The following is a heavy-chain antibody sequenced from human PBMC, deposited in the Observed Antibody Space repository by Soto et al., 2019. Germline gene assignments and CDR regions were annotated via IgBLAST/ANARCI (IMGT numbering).Heavy chain of an antibody. CDR2: INTIFGTP. J-gene: IGHJ4*02. D-gene: IGHD3-10*01. Sequence: QVQLVQSGAEVKKPGSSVKVSCQASGGIFSTYAISWLRQAPGQGLEWMGGINTIFGTPNYAQRFQGRVTITADESTSTACMELSRLRSEDTAVYYCARDRDDYGAGNYYNRIDFWGQGTLVTVSS. V-gene: IGHV1-69*01. CDR1: GGIFSTYA. CDR3: ARDRDDYGAGNYYNRIDF.